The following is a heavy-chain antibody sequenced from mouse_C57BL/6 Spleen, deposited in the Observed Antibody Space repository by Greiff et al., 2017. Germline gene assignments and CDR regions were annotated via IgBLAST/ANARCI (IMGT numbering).Heavy chain of an antibody. J-gene: IGHJ3*01. Sequence: QVQLKESGAELVRPGTSVKVSCKASGYAFTNYLIEWVKQRPGQGLEWIGVINPGSGGTNYNEKFKGKATLTADKSSSTAYMQLSSLTSEDSAVYFCARVGDYDDGTWFAYWGQGTLVTVSA. CDR2: INPGSGGT. V-gene: IGHV1-54*01. CDR3: ARVGDYDDGTWFAY. CDR1: GYAFTNYL. D-gene: IGHD2-4*01.